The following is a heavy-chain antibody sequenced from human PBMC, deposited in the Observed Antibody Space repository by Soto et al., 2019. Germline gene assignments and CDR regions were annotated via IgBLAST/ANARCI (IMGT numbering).Heavy chain of an antibody. D-gene: IGHD3-10*01. V-gene: IGHV3-23*01. CDR2: ISGSGGST. CDR1: GITFSSYA. J-gene: IGHJ4*02. Sequence: EVQLMESGGGLVQPGGSLRLSCAASGITFSSYALSWVRQAPGKGLEWVSGISGSGGSTYYADSAKGRFTISRDNSKNTMYLQMKSLRAEDTAIYYCAKVDVGSNYWFFDYWGRGTLVTVSS. CDR3: AKVDVGSNYWFFDY.